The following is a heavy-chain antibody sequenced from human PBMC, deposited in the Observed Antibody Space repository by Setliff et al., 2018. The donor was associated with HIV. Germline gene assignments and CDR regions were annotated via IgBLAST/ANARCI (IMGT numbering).Heavy chain of an antibody. CDR1: GYTFSNYG. CDR3: ARGPENDDILTGQFDP. V-gene: IGHV1-18*01. D-gene: IGHD3-9*01. J-gene: IGHJ5*02. Sequence: ASVKVSCKASGYTFSNYGISWVRQAPGQGLEWMGWISAYNGNTKSAQKLQGRVTMTTDTSTSTAYMELRSLRSDDTAIYYCARGPENDDILTGQFDPWGQGTLVTVSS. CDR2: ISAYNGNT.